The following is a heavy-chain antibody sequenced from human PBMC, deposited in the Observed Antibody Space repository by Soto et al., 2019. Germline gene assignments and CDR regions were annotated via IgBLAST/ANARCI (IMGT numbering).Heavy chain of an antibody. Sequence: STVVCGYFIDLDCRWIRKPTRKGLEWIGAIHHRGRTNSNPSLKSRVTISVDTSKNQFSLKLSSVTAADTAVYSCARAGEIVATIWDAFDIWGQGTMVTVSS. CDR1: CGYFIDLD. V-gene: IGHV4-34*01. CDR2: IHHRGRT. D-gene: IGHD5-12*01. CDR3: ARAGEIVATIWDAFDI. J-gene: IGHJ3*02.